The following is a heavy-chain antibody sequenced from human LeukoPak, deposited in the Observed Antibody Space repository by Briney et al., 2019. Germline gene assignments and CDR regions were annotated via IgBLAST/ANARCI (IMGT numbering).Heavy chain of an antibody. Sequence: GGSLRLSCAASGFSFTNAWMCWVRQAPGKGLEWVGRIKSNADDRTADSAAPVKGRFTISRDDSKNTLYLQMNSLKIEDTAIYYCTTYTSGYSSRWGRGTLVTVSS. V-gene: IGHV3-15*01. CDR3: TTYTSGYSSR. J-gene: IGHJ4*02. CDR2: IKSNADDRTA. CDR1: GFSFTNAW. D-gene: IGHD5-12*01.